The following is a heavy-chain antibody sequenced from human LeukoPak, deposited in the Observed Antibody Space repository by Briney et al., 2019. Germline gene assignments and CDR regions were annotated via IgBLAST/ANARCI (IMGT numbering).Heavy chain of an antibody. CDR3: ARGVKVTTVTQFDY. J-gene: IGHJ4*02. CDR2: ITSSSSTI. D-gene: IGHD4-17*01. V-gene: IGHV3-48*02. Sequence: GGSLRLSCAASGFTSNSYAMNWVRQAPGKGLEWVSYITSSSSTIYYADSVKGRFTISRDNAKNSLYLQMNSLSDEDTAVYYCARGVKVTTVTQFDYWGQGTLVTVSS. CDR1: GFTSNSYA.